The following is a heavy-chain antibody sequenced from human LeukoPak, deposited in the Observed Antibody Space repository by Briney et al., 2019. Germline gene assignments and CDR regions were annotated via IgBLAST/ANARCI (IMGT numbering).Heavy chain of an antibody. D-gene: IGHD1-26*01. CDR2: ISGSGGST. Sequence: GGSLRLSCAASGFTFSNYAMSWVRQAPGRGLEWVSAISGSGGSTYYADSVKGRFTISRDNSKNTLYLQMNSLRAEDTAVYYCAKGQLGGAKPSEGYWGQGTLVTVSS. J-gene: IGHJ4*02. CDR3: AKGQLGGAKPSEGY. V-gene: IGHV3-23*01. CDR1: GFTFSNYA.